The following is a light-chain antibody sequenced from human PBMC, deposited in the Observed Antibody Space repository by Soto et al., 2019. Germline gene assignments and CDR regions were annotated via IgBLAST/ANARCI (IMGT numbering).Light chain of an antibody. V-gene: IGLV2-14*01. CDR2: DVS. CDR1: SSDVGGYNY. Sequence: QSVLTQPASVSGSPGQSITISCTGTSSDVGGYNYVSWYQQHPGKAPKLMIYDVSNRPSGVSNRFSGSKSGNTASLTISGLQAEDEADYYCSSSTSSSTVVFGGGTKLAFL. CDR3: SSSTSSSTVV. J-gene: IGLJ2*01.